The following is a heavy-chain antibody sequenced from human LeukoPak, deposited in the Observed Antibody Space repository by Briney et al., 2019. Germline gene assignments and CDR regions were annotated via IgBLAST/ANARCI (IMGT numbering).Heavy chain of an antibody. J-gene: IGHJ5*02. CDR1: GGSFSVYY. D-gene: IGHD1-26*01. CDR2: INHSGST. CDR3: ARGGALADDNWFDP. Sequence: PSETLSLTCAVYGGSFSVYYWSWTRQPPGKGLECIGEINHSGSTNYNPSLKSRVTISVDTSKNQFSLKLSSVTAADTAVYYCARGGALADDNWFDPWGQGTLVTVSS. V-gene: IGHV4-34*01.